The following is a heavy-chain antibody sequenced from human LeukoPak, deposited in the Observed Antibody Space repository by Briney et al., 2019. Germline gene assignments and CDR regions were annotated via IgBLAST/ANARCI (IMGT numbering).Heavy chain of an antibody. CDR2: IRYDGSNK. J-gene: IGHJ6*03. Sequence: PGGSLRLSCAASGFTFSSYGMHWVRQAPGKGLEWVAFIRYDGSNKYYADSVKGRFTISRDNSKNTLYLQMNSLRAEDTAVYYCAKEVGYYYYYMDVWGKGTTVTISS. CDR3: AKEVGYYYYYMDV. V-gene: IGHV3-30*02. CDR1: GFTFSSYG. D-gene: IGHD2-15*01.